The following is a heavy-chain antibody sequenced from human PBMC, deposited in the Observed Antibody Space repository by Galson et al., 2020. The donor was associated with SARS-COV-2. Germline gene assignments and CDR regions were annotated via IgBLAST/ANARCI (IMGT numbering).Heavy chain of an antibody. V-gene: IGHV3-15*01. Sequence: GESLKISCAAPGFTVADAWMSWVRQAPAQGLEWVGRIKSKIDGGTIHYAAPEKGRFSIPTDDSKNTLPLQMDSPNTDDTGVYYCMTACGSYRYYYWGQGALVTVSS. CDR2: IKSKIDGGTI. D-gene: IGHD3-16*02. CDR3: MTACGSYRYYY. CDR1: GFTVADAW. J-gene: IGHJ4*02.